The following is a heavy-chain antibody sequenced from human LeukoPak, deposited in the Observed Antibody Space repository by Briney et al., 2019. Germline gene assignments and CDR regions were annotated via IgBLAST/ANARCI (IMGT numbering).Heavy chain of an antibody. Sequence: SETLSLTCAVYGGSFSGYYWSWIRQPPGKRLEWIGEINHSGSTNYNPSLKSRVTISVDTSKNQFSLKLSSVTAADTAVYYCARDYYGSGSYLRFGGQGTLVTVSS. D-gene: IGHD3-10*01. CDR3: ARDYYGSGSYLRF. CDR2: INHSGST. V-gene: IGHV4-34*01. J-gene: IGHJ4*02. CDR1: GGSFSGYY.